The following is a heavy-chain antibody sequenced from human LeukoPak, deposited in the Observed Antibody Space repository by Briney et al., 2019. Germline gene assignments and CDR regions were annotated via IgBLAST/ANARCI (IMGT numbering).Heavy chain of an antibody. CDR1: GVSITTYY. Sequence: PSETLSLTCTVSGVSITTYYWSWIRQPAGKGLEWIGHIYTSGSTNYNPSLKSRVTISVDTSKNQFSLKLSSVTAADTAIYYCARDGRAGSLFAYWGQGTLVTVSS. CDR2: IYTSGST. D-gene: IGHD6-19*01. J-gene: IGHJ4*02. V-gene: IGHV4-4*07. CDR3: ARDGRAGSLFAY.